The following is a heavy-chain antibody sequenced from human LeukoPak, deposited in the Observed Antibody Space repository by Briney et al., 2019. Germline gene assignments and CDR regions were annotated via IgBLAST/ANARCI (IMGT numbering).Heavy chain of an antibody. CDR1: GGSFSTYY. D-gene: IGHD1-26*01. V-gene: IGHV4-59*01. CDR3: ARGQGGNYYLNYFDY. Sequence: SETLSLTCTVTGGSFSTYYWSWIRQPPGKGLEWIGHFYYSGSTTYNPSLKSRVTFSVDASRNQFSLKLTSVTAADTALYYCARGQGGNYYLNYFDYWGQGALVTVSS. CDR2: FYYSGST. J-gene: IGHJ4*02.